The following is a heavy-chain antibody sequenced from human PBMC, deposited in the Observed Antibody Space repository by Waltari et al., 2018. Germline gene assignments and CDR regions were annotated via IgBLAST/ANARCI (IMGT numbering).Heavy chain of an antibody. V-gene: IGHV4-4*07. J-gene: IGHJ4*02. CDR2: IYTSGTT. Sequence: QVQLQESGPGLVKPSETLSLTCTVSGGSITSYYWSWIRQPAGKGLEWIGRIYTSGTTNHNPSLKSRVTILVDKSKNQFSLKLSSVTAADTAVYYCARDQMLLGGFDLWGQGALVTVSS. CDR3: ARDQMLLGGFDL. D-gene: IGHD3-16*01. CDR1: GGSITSYY.